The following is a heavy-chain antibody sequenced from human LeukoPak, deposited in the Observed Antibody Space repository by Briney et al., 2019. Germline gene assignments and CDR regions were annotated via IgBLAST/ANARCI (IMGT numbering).Heavy chain of an antibody. D-gene: IGHD3-10*01. CDR2: IIPYFGTS. V-gene: IGHV1-69*13. Sequence: SVKVSCKASGVTFSRLVVSWVRQAPGQGLEWMGQIIPYFGTSNCAQNFQGRVTLTADEATNTAYMELNRLRSDDTAVYYCTRDAGDYGGSGSYPDYWGQGTLVTVSS. CDR3: TRDAGDYGGSGSYPDY. CDR1: GVTFSRLV. J-gene: IGHJ4*02.